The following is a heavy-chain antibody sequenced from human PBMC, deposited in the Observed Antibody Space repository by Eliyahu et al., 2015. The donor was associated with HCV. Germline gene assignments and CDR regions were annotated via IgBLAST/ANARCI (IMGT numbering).Heavy chain of an antibody. CDR1: GFTFSXYE. V-gene: IGHV3-48*03. J-gene: IGHJ3*02. Sequence: EVQLVXSGGGLVQPGGSLXLXCAASGFTFSXYEMNWVRQAPGXGLEWVSYISSSGSTIYYADSVKGRFTISRDNAKNSLYLQMNSLRAEDTAVYYCAREVEMATIGAFDIWGQGTMVTVSS. D-gene: IGHD5-24*01. CDR2: ISSSGSTI. CDR3: AREVEMATIGAFDI.